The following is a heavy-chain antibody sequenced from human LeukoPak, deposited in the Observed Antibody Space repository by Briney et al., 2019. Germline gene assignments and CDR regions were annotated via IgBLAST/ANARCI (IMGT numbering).Heavy chain of an antibody. CDR2: IYYSGST. J-gene: IGHJ4*02. CDR1: GVSISGYY. V-gene: IGHV4-59*01. CDR3: ARATQQLLDS. Sequence: SETLSLTCTVSGVSISGYYWSWIRQSPGKGLEWIGYIYYSGSTNYNPSLKSRVTISVDTSKNQFSLKLSSVTAADTAVYCCARATQQLLDSWGQGTLVTVSS. D-gene: IGHD6-13*01.